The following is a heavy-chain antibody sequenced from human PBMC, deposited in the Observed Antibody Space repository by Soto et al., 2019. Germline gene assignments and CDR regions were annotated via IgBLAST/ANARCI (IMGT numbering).Heavy chain of an antibody. CDR2: INPNSGGT. D-gene: IGHD3-16*01. V-gene: IGHV1-2*02. J-gene: IGHJ5*02. CDR3: AREVGGNANWFDP. CDR1: GYTFTGYY. Sequence: QVQLVQSGAEVKKPGASVKVSCKASGYTFTGYYMHWVRQAPGQGLEWMGWINPNSGGTNFAQKFQGRVTMTSDTSISTAYMELGRLRSDDTAVYYCAREVGGNANWFDPWGQVTLVTVSS.